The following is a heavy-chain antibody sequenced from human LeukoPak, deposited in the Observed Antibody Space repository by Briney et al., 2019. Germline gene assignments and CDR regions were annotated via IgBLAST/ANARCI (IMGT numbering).Heavy chain of an antibody. Sequence: GGSLRLSCAASGFTFSSYAMSWVRQAPGKGLEWVSAISGSGAGTYYADSVKGRFTISRDNSKNTLYLQMNSLRAEDAAIYYCAKDQTPYLNNFDYWGQGTLVTVSS. CDR1: GFTFSSYA. CDR3: AKDQTPYLNNFDY. CDR2: ISGSGAGT. J-gene: IGHJ4*02. V-gene: IGHV3-23*01.